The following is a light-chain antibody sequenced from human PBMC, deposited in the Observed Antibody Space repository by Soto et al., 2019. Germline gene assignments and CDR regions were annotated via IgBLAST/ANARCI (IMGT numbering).Light chain of an antibody. Sequence: DIQMTQSPSFLSASVGDRVTITCRASQGISSYLAWYQQKPGKAPKLLIYDASDLETGVPSRFSGSGSGTGFTFTISSLQPEDFATYYCQQYESLPLTFGQGTRLEIK. J-gene: IGKJ5*01. CDR2: DAS. CDR1: QGISSY. CDR3: QQYESLPLT. V-gene: IGKV1-33*01.